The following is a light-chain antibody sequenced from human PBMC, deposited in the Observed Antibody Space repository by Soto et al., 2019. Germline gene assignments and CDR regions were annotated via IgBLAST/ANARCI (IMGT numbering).Light chain of an antibody. CDR2: EAS. V-gene: IGLV2-23*01. CDR1: TSNIGSYIL. CDR3: CSYAGSSTYV. Sequence: QSALTQPASVSGSPGQSITISCTGTTSNIGSYILVSWYQQHPGKAPKLLIYEASTRPSGVSNRFSDSKSGNTASLTISGRQAEDEADYYCCSYAGSSTYVFGGGTKVTVL. J-gene: IGLJ2*01.